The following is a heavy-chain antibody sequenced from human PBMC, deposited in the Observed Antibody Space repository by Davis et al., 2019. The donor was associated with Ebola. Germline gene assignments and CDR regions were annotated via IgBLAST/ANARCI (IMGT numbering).Heavy chain of an antibody. V-gene: IGHV3-30*02. Sequence: GESLKISCAASGFTFNNYGMHWVRQAPGKGLEWVAFIRHDESKKYYGDSVNGRFTISRDNSKNTLDLQMNSLRVEEAAVYYCAKAVNSGGHPQWYYYMDVWGKGTTVTVSS. D-gene: IGHD1-26*01. CDR3: AKAVNSGGHPQWYYYMDV. CDR1: GFTFNNYG. J-gene: IGHJ6*03. CDR2: IRHDESKK.